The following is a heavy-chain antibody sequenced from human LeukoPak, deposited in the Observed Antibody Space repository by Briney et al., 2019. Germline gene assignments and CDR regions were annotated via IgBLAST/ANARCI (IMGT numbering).Heavy chain of an antibody. Sequence: GASLKISCRGSGYSFTTYWISWVRQMPGKGLEWMGRIDPSDSYTNYSPSFQGHVTISGDKSISTAYLQWSSLKASDTAMYYCARHTGDAFDIWGQGTMVTVSS. CDR1: GYSFTTYW. J-gene: IGHJ3*02. CDR2: IDPSDSYT. D-gene: IGHD4-17*01. CDR3: ARHTGDAFDI. V-gene: IGHV5-10-1*01.